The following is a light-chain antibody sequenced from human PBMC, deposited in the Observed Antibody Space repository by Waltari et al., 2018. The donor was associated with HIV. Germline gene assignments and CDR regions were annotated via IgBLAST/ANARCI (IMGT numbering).Light chain of an antibody. CDR1: GSNIGNHY. V-gene: IGLV1-51*01. CDR2: EYN. J-gene: IGLJ1*01. CDR3: GTKDDNIILGL. Sequence: QPVLTQPPSVSASPGQNVTVSCSGSGSNIGNHYVSWYQQFPGKAPRLLFYEYNRRAAGTPGRFSASKAGPTATLDITGLQIGDEADYYCGTKDDNIILGLFGTGTWVTVL.